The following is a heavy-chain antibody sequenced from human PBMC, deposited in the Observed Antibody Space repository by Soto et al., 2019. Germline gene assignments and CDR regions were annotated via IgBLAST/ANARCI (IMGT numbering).Heavy chain of an antibody. V-gene: IGHV3-53*01. CDR2: FYSGGST. D-gene: IGHD4-17*01. CDR3: ATRVGTTGRYYFDT. J-gene: IGHJ4*02. CDR1: GFTVTSNY. Sequence: GGSLRLSCAASGFTVTSNYLSWVRQAPGKGLEWVSVFYSGGSTYYADSVKGRFTISRDNSNNALWLQMNRLRDEDTAVYYCATRVGTTGRYYFDTWGQGTLVTVSS.